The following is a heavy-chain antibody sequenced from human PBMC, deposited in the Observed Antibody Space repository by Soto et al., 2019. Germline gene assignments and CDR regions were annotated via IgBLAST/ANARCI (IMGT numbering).Heavy chain of an antibody. CDR1: GGSISSGGYY. D-gene: IGHD3-3*01. CDR3: ASVVGGVVIAEYYFDY. CDR2: IYYSGST. Sequence: SETLSLTCTVSGGSISSGGYYWSWIRQHPGKGLEWIGYIYYSGSTYYNPSLKSRVTISVDTSKNQFSLKLSSVTAADTAVYYCASVVGGVVIAEYYFDYWGQGTLVTVSS. V-gene: IGHV4-31*03. J-gene: IGHJ4*02.